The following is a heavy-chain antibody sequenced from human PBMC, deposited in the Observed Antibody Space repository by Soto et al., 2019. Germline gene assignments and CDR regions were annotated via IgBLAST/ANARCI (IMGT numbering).Heavy chain of an antibody. Sequence: SETRSLTCAVSGGSISSSNWWSWVRPPPGKGLEWIGEIYHIGITNYNPSLKSRVTISVDKSKNQLYLKLSSVTAADTAVYYCARVNGYSSSWYQDGTDGWGKGNTVTVSS. CDR3: ARVNGYSSSWYQDGTDG. CDR1: GGSISSSNW. J-gene: IGHJ6*04. V-gene: IGHV4-4*02. CDR2: IYHIGIT. D-gene: IGHD6-13*01.